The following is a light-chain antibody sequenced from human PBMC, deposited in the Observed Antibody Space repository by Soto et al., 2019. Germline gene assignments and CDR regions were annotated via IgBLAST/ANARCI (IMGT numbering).Light chain of an antibody. J-gene: IGLJ1*01. V-gene: IGLV2-23*01. CDR3: CSYAGSRTV. CDR1: SSDVGSYNL. Sequence: QSVLTQPASVSGSPGQSITISCTGTSSDVGSYNLVSWYQQHPGKAPKLMIYEGSKRPSGVSNRFSGSKSGNTASLTISGLQAEDEADYYSCSYAGSRTVFGTGTKVTVL. CDR2: EGS.